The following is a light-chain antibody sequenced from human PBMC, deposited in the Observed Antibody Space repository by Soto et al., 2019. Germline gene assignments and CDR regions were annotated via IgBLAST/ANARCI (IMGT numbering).Light chain of an antibody. CDR3: QQYNNWPTWT. CDR1: QSVTSN. J-gene: IGKJ1*01. Sequence: EIVMTQYPATLSVSPGERVTLHCRASQSVTSNLAWYQHKPGQSPRLLIYRASARATGVPDRFSGSGSGTEFTLSISSLQSEDFAVYYCQQYNNWPTWTFGQGTKVDI. CDR2: RAS. V-gene: IGKV3-15*01.